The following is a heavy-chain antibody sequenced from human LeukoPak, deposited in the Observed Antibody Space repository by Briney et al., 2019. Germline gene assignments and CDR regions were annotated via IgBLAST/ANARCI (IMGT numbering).Heavy chain of an antibody. CDR1: GFIFSGSW. D-gene: IGHD2-2*02. CDR2: IKKDGSEK. V-gene: IGHV3-7*01. CDR3: ASTIVVVPAAIPEGYYYYYGMDV. Sequence: GGSLRLSCTASGFIFSGSWMAWIRQAPGKGLEWVAIIKKDGSEKYYVDSMKGRFTISRDNAKNSLFLQMNSLRAEDTAVYYCASTIVVVPAAIPEGYYYYYGMDVWGQGTTVTVSS. J-gene: IGHJ6*02.